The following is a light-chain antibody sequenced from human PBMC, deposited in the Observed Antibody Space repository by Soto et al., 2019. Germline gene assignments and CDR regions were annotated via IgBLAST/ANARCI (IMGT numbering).Light chain of an antibody. V-gene: IGKV3-15*01. J-gene: IGKJ2*02. CDR1: QSVSSN. CDR2: GAS. Sequence: EIVMTQSPATLSVSPGERATLSCRASQSVSSNLAWYQQKPGQAPRLLIYGASTRATGIPARFSGSGSGTEFTLTISRLQSEDFAFYYCQQYNNWPCTFGQGTKLEIK. CDR3: QQYNNWPCT.